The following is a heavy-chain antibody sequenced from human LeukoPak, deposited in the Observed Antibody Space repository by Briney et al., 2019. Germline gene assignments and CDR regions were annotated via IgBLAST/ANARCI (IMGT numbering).Heavy chain of an antibody. J-gene: IGHJ4*02. CDR1: GASISSYY. D-gene: IGHD6-19*01. CDR2: IYYTGST. V-gene: IGHV4-59*01. Sequence: SETLSLTCTVSGASISSYYWSWIRQPPGKALEWIGYIYYTGSTNYNPSLKSRVTISVDTSKNQLSLKLNSVTAADTAVYYCARVSNSAWYFDYWGQGTLVTVSS. CDR3: ARVSNSAWYFDY.